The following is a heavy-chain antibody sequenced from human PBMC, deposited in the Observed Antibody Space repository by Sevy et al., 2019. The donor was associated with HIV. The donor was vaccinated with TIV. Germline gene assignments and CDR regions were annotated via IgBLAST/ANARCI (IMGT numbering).Heavy chain of an antibody. CDR2: ISGSGGST. CDR1: GFTFSSYA. J-gene: IGHJ4*02. CDR3: AKDSGEWLLRTYYFDY. V-gene: IGHV3-23*01. D-gene: IGHD3-3*01. Sequence: GGLRLSCAASGFTFSSYAMSWVRQAPGKGLEWVSAISGSGGSTYYADSVKGRFTISRDNSKNTLYLQMNSLRAEDTAVYYCAKDSGEWLLRTYYFDYWGQGTLVTVSS.